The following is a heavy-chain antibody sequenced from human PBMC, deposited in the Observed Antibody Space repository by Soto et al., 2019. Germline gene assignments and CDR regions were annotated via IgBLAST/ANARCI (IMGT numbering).Heavy chain of an antibody. J-gene: IGHJ1*01. CDR3: ARGRGVIAVAGTEYFQH. V-gene: IGHV4-4*02. Sequence: SETLSLTCAVSGDSISSGNWWIWVRQPPGKGLEWIGEFFHTGITNYNPSLKSRVTISFDKSKNQFSLKLSSVTAADTAVYYCARGRGVIAVAGTEYFQHWGQGTLVTVSS. CDR2: FFHTGIT. D-gene: IGHD6-19*01. CDR1: GDSISSGNW.